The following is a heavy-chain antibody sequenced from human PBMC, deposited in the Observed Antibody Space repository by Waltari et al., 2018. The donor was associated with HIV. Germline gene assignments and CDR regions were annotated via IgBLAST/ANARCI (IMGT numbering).Heavy chain of an antibody. D-gene: IGHD5-18*01. CDR1: GFTFSTYG. CDR3: ARRVSGYIYDFFDL. J-gene: IGHJ4*02. CDR2: ISGSSDYL. Sequence: EVQLVESGGGLVKPGGSLRLSCAASGFTFSTYGMHWVRQAPGKGLEWVSSISGSSDYLYYGDSVKGRFTISRDNAKDSLYLQMNSLRAEDTAIYYCARRVSGYIYDFFDLWGQGTLVTVSS. V-gene: IGHV3-21*02.